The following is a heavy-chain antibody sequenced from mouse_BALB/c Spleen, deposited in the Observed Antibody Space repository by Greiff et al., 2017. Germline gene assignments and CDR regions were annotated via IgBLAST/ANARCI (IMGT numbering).Heavy chain of an antibody. V-gene: IGHV3-6*02. Sequence: EVKLEESGPGLVKPSQSLSLTCSVTGYSITSGYYWNWIRQFPGNKLEWMGYISYDGSNNYNPSLKNRISITRDTSKNQFFLKLNSVTTEDTATYYCARDYDYNMDYWGQGTSVTVSS. J-gene: IGHJ4*01. CDR1: GYSITSGYY. CDR3: ARDYDYNMDY. D-gene: IGHD2-4*01. CDR2: ISYDGSN.